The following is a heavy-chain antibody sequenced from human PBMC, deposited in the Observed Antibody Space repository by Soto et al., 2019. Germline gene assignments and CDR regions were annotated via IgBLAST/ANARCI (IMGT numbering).Heavy chain of an antibody. D-gene: IGHD3-22*01. V-gene: IGHV1-69*01. J-gene: IGHJ4*02. CDR3: ARVPLTDYYDSSGYYAYYFDY. Sequence: QVQLVQSGAEVKKPGSSVKVSCKASGGTFSSYAISWVRQAPGQGLEWMGGIIPIFGTANYAQKFQGRVTITADESTSTAYMELSSLRSEDTAVYYCARVPLTDYYDSSGYYAYYFDYWGQGTLVTVSS. CDR1: GGTFSSYA. CDR2: IIPIFGTA.